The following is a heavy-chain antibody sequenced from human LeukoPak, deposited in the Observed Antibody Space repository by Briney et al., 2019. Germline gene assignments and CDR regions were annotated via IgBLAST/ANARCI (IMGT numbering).Heavy chain of an antibody. J-gene: IGHJ6*02. CDR1: GFTVSSNY. D-gene: IGHD5-12*01. Sequence: GGSLRLSCAASGFTVSSNYMSWVRQAPGLGLEWVSFIYSGGSTYYADSVKGRFTISRDNSKNTLYLQMNSLRAEDTAVYYCARNGGYDSEYFYGMDVWGQGTTVTVSS. V-gene: IGHV3-53*01. CDR3: ARNGGYDSEYFYGMDV. CDR2: IYSGGST.